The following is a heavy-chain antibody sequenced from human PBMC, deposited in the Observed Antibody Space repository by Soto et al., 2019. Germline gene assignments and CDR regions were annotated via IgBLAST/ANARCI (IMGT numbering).Heavy chain of an antibody. CDR2: ISWNSGSI. Sequence: EVQLVESGGGLVQPGRSLRLSCAASGFTFDEYALHWVRQAPGKGLEWVSGISWNSGSIGYVDSVQGRFTISRDNAKNSLYLQMNSLRAEDTALYYCAKAVERYGYYQCGMDVWGQGTSVTVSS. V-gene: IGHV3-9*01. J-gene: IGHJ6*02. CDR1: GFTFDEYA. D-gene: IGHD2-2*01. CDR3: AKAVERYGYYQCGMDV.